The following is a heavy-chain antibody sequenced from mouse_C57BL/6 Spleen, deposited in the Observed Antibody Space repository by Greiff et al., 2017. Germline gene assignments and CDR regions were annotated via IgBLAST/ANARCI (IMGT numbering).Heavy chain of an antibody. V-gene: IGHV5-16*01. Sequence: EVKLVESEGGLVQPGSSMKLSCTASGFTFSDYYMAWVRQVPEKGLEWVAYINYDGSSNYYLDSLKSRFIISRDNAKNILYLQMSSLKSEDTASFYWGREGGYWYFDVWGTGTTLTVSS. CDR1: GFTFSDYY. CDR3: GREGGYWYFDV. J-gene: IGHJ1*03. CDR2: INYDGSSN.